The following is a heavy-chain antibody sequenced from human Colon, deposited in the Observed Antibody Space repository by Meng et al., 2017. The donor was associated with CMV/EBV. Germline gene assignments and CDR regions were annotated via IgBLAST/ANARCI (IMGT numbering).Heavy chain of an antibody. D-gene: IGHD6-25*01. V-gene: IGHV3-7*03. Sequence: GGSLRLSCEASGFTFENYWMGWVRQAPGGGLEWVANIKQGGTEKYYADSVKGRFTISRDNAKSVVYLEMNSLTAEDTALYYCARETVTTSAYDFWGRGTLVTVSS. CDR1: GFTFENYW. J-gene: IGHJ4*02. CDR2: IKQGGTEK. CDR3: ARETVTTSAYDF.